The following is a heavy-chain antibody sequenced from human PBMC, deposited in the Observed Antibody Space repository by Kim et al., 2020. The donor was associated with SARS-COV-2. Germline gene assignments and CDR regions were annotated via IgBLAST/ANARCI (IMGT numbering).Heavy chain of an antibody. CDR3: ARGRTTGTTWNGMDV. J-gene: IGHJ6*02. V-gene: IGHV3-30*04. D-gene: IGHD1-1*01. CDR2: ISYDGSNK. CDR1: GFTFSSYA. Sequence: GGSLRLSCAASGFTFSSYAMHWVRQAPGKGLEWVAVISYDGSNKYYVDSVKGRFTISRDNSKNTLYLQMNSLRAEDTAVYYCARGRTTGTTWNGMDVWGQGTTVTVSS.